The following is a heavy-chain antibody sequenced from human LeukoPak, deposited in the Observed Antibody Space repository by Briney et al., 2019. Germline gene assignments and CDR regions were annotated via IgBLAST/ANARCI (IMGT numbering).Heavy chain of an antibody. Sequence: PGGSLRLSCAASGFTFNTYAMSWVRQAPGKGLEWVSAISGSGGSTYYADSVKGRFTISRDNSKNTLYLQMNSLRAEDTAVYYCAKTPIAVAEGYFDYWGQGTLVTVSS. CDR3: AKTPIAVAEGYFDY. D-gene: IGHD6-19*01. V-gene: IGHV3-23*01. CDR1: GFTFNTYA. CDR2: ISGSGGST. J-gene: IGHJ4*02.